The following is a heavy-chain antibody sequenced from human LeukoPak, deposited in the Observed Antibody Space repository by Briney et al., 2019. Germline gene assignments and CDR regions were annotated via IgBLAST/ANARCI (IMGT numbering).Heavy chain of an antibody. CDR2: IKQDGSEK. V-gene: IGHV3-7*01. D-gene: IGHD2-2*01. CDR3: ARVANRGPAAMGNWFDP. J-gene: IGHJ5*02. Sequence: GGSLRLSCAASGFTFSSYWMSWVRQAPGKGLEWVANIKQDGSEKYYVDSVKGRFTISRDNAKNSLYLQMNSLRAEDTAVYYCARVANRGPAAMGNWFDPWGQGTLVTVSS. CDR1: GFTFSSYW.